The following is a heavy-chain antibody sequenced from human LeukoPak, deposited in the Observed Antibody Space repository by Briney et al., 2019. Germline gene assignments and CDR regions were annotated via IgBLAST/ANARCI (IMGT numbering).Heavy chain of an antibody. CDR2: IYHSGST. CDR1: GYSISSGYY. J-gene: IGHJ4*02. CDR3: ARAITSLND. V-gene: IGHV4-38-2*02. Sequence: SETLSLTCTVSGYSISSGYYWGWIRQPPGKGLEWIGSIYHSGSTYYNPSLKGRVTISVDTSKNQFSLKLSSVTAADTAVYYCARAITSLNDWGQGTLVTVSS.